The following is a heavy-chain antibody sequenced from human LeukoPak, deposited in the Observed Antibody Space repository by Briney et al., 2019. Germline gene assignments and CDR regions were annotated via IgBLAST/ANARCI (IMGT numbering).Heavy chain of an antibody. J-gene: IGHJ4*02. Sequence: GGSLRLSCAASGFTVSRNYMSWVRQAPGKGLEWVANIKQDGSEKYSVDSVKGRFTISRDNAKNSLYLQMNSLRADDTAVYFCARGAYYYPYWGQGTLVTVSS. V-gene: IGHV3-7*03. CDR2: IKQDGSEK. CDR1: GFTVSRNY. D-gene: IGHD3-10*01. CDR3: ARGAYYYPY.